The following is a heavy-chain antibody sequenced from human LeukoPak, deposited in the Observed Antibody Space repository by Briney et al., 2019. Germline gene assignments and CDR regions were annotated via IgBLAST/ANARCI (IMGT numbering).Heavy chain of an antibody. CDR3: ARDSHDYVWGSYHDY. J-gene: IGHJ4*02. V-gene: IGHV3-30*02. CDR2: IRYDASNK. CDR1: GFTFSSYG. D-gene: IGHD3-16*02. Sequence: GGSLRLSCVVSGFTFSSYGMHWVRQAPGKGLEWVAFIRYDASNKYYADSVKGRFTSSRDNAKNSFYLQMNSLRAEDTAVYYCARDSHDYVWGSYHDYWGQGTLVTVSS.